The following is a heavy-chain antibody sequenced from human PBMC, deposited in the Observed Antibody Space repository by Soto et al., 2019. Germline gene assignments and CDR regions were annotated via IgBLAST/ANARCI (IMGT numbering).Heavy chain of an antibody. Sequence: SVKVSCKASGGTFSSYAISWVRQAPGQGLEWMGGIIPIFGTANYAQKFQGRVTITADESTSTAYMELSSLRSEDTAVYYCAREYYYDSSGYPKGYGMDVWGQGTTVTVSS. D-gene: IGHD3-22*01. CDR2: IIPIFGTA. V-gene: IGHV1-69*13. CDR1: GGTFSSYA. J-gene: IGHJ6*02. CDR3: AREYYYDSSGYPKGYGMDV.